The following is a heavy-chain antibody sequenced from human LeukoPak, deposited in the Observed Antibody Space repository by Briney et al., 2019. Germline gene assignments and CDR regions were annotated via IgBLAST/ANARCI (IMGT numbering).Heavy chain of an antibody. Sequence: SETLSLTCSVSRASFNGSDYCWGWVRQPPGKGLEWIGYIYYSGSTYYNPSLKSRVTISVDTSKNQFSLKLSSVTAADTAVYYCARIGVQVGGIVVVPAATRRGWFDPWGQGTLVTVSS. CDR1: RASFNGSDYC. CDR2: IYYSGST. V-gene: IGHV4-31*03. CDR3: ARIGVQVGGIVVVPAATRRGWFDP. D-gene: IGHD2-2*01. J-gene: IGHJ5*02.